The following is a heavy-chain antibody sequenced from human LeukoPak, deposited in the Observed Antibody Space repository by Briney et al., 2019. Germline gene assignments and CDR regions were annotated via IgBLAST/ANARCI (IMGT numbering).Heavy chain of an antibody. D-gene: IGHD1-26*01. CDR2: ISYDGSNK. V-gene: IGHV3-30*04. CDR3: ARSLVGATWKYFQH. CDR1: GFTFSSYA. Sequence: GGSLRLSCAASGFTFSSYAMHWGRQAPGKGLEWGAGISYDGSNKYYADSVKGRFTISRDNSKNTLYLQMNSLRAEDTAVYYCARSLVGATWKYFQHWGQGTLVTVSS. J-gene: IGHJ1*01.